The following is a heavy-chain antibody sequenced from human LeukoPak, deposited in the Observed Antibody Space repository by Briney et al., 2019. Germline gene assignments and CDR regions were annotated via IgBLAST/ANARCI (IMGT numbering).Heavy chain of an antibody. Sequence: SETLSLTCCVSGGSISSYYWSWIRQPPGKGLEWIGYIYYSGSTNYNPSLKSRVTISVDTSKNQFSLKLSSVTAADTAVYYCARNTYRYSYGPVYMDVWGKGTTVTVSS. J-gene: IGHJ6*03. CDR3: ARNTYRYSYGPVYMDV. CDR2: IYYSGST. V-gene: IGHV4-59*01. D-gene: IGHD5-18*01. CDR1: GGSISSYY.